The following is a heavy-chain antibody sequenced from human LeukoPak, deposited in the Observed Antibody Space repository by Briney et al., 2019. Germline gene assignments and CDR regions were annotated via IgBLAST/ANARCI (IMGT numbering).Heavy chain of an antibody. V-gene: IGHV4-61*02. CDR2: IYITESA. Sequence: SQTLSLTCTVSGGSISSGSYYWTWIRQPAGNGLEWIGRIYITESANYNSSLESRVTILVDTSKNQFSLKLSSVTAADTAIYYCARSRERICTNPPCYVDLQATWGQGALVTVS. J-gene: IGHJ4*02. CDR3: ARSRERICTNPPCYVDLQAT. CDR1: GGSISSGSYY. D-gene: IGHD2-8*01.